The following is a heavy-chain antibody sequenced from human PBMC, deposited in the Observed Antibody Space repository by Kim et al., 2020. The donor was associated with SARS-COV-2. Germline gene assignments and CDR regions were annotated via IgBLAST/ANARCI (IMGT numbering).Heavy chain of an antibody. J-gene: IGHJ6*03. CDR1: GYSFTSYW. V-gene: IGHV5-51*01. CDR2: IYPGDSDT. CDR3: ARRSFDSSSWYPYYYYMDV. D-gene: IGHD6-13*01. Sequence: GESLKISCKGSGYSFTSYWIGWVRQMPGKGLEWMGIIYPGDSDTRYSPFFQGQVTISADKSISTAYLQWSSLKASDTAMYYCARRSFDSSSWYPYYYYMDVWGKGTTVTVSS.